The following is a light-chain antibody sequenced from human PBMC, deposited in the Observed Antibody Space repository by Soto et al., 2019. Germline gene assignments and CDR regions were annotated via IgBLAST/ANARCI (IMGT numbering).Light chain of an antibody. J-gene: IGKJ1*01. Sequence: DTQMTQSPSSLAASVGDRVTITCRASQNVRSYLNWYQQKPGKAPNLLIYETSTLQSGVPSRFSGDGYGTDFTLSISSLQPEDFAIYYCQQTFSTPRTFGQGTK. CDR1: QNVRSY. CDR3: QQTFSTPRT. V-gene: IGKV1-39*01. CDR2: ETS.